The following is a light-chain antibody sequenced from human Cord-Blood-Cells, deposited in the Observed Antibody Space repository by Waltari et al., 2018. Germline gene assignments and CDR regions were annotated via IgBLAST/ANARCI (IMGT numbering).Light chain of an antibody. V-gene: IGLV2-14*01. Sequence: QSALTQPASVSWSPGQSIPISCPVTSSNVGVYNSVSLYQQHPGKAPTLIIYDVSNRPSGVSNRFSGSKCGNTASLAISGLQAEDEADYYCSSYTSSSTLYVFGTGTKVTVL. CDR3: SSYTSSSTLYV. J-gene: IGLJ1*01. CDR2: DVS. CDR1: SSNVGVYNS.